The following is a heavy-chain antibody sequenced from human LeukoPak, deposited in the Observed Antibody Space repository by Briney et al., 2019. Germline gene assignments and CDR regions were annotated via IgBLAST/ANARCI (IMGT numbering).Heavy chain of an antibody. CDR1: GYTSTGYY. CDR2: INPNSGGT. CDR3: AIGIVGATKAGWFDP. D-gene: IGHD1-26*01. J-gene: IGHJ5*02. V-gene: IGHV1-2*02. Sequence: ASVKVSCKASGYTSTGYYMHWVRQAPGQGLEWMGWINPNSGGTNYAQKFQGRVTMTRDTSISTAYMELSRLRSDDTAVYYCAIGIVGATKAGWFDPWGQGTLVTVSS.